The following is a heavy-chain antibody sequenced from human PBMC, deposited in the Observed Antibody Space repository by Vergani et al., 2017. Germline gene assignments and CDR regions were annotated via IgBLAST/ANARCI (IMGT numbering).Heavy chain of an antibody. V-gene: IGHV1-18*01. CDR2: ISAYNGNT. D-gene: IGHD2-2*01. CDR1: GYTFTSYG. J-gene: IGHJ6*02. Sequence: QVQLVQSGAEVKKPGASVKVSCKASGYTFTSYGISWVRQAPGQGLEWMGWISAYNGNTNYAQKLQGRVTMTTDTSTSTAYMELRSLRSDDTAVYYCAKEGKMSYCSSTSCSYGMDVWGQGTTVTVSS. CDR3: AKEGKMSYCSSTSCSYGMDV.